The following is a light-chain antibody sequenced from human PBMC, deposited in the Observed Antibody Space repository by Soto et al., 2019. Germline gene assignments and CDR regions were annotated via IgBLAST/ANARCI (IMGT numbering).Light chain of an antibody. V-gene: IGKV3-11*01. CDR3: QQRDIWPWT. J-gene: IGKJ1*01. CDR2: DAS. Sequence: EIVLTHSPATLSLSPGERATLSCWASQSVNRYLVWYQQKPGQAPRLLMYDASKRATGIPARFSGSGSGIDFTLTISSLEPEDFAVYYCQQRDIWPWTFGQGTKVDIK. CDR1: QSVNRY.